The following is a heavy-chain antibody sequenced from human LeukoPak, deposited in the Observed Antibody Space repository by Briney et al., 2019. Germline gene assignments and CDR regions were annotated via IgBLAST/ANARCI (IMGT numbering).Heavy chain of an antibody. CDR3: ARGRGYCSSTSCYEAGYGMDV. CDR2: INHSGST. Sequence: SETLSLTCTVSGGSISSGDYYWSWIRQPPGKGLEWIGEINHSGSTNYNPSLKSRVTISVDTSKNQFSLKLSSVTAADTAVYYCARGRGYCSSTSCYEAGYGMDVWGQGTTVTVSS. V-gene: IGHV4-39*07. J-gene: IGHJ6*02. D-gene: IGHD2-2*01. CDR1: GGSISSGDYY.